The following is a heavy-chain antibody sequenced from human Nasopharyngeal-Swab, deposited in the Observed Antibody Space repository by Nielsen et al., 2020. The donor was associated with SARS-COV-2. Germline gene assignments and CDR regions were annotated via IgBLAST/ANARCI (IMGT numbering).Heavy chain of an antibody. V-gene: IGHV3-21*01. Sequence: GESLKISCAASGFTFSIYTMNWVRQAPGKGLEWVSAISSSGDYIYYAASVKCRFTISRDNAKDSLYLQMNSLRADDTAVYYCARDTPAMFAYWGQGTLVTVSS. CDR1: GFTFSIYT. J-gene: IGHJ4*02. CDR3: ARDTPAMFAY. CDR2: ISSSGDYI.